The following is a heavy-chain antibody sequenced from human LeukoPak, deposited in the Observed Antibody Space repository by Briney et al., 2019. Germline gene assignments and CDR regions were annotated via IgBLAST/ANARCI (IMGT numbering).Heavy chain of an antibody. V-gene: IGHV3-66*01. CDR1: GFTVTSTY. CDR2: IHISGST. D-gene: IGHD6-19*01. J-gene: IGHJ3*02. CDR3: ASPTSGQSFDI. Sequence: GGSLRLSCAASGFTVTSTYITWVRQAPGKGLEWVSIIHISGSTYYADSVRGRFTISRDNSKNTVYLQMNSLRAEDTAMYYCASPTSGQSFDIWGQGTMVAVSS.